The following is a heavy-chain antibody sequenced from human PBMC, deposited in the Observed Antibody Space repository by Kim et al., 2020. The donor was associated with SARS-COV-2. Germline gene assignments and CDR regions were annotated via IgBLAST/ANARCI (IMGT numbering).Heavy chain of an antibody. J-gene: IGHJ4*02. CDR3: ARDATVINYFDY. V-gene: IGHV1-3*01. Sequence: ASVKVSCKASGYTFTSYAMHWVRQAPGQRLEWMGWINAGNGNTKYSQKFQGRVTITRDTSASTAYMELSSLRSEDTAVYYCARDATVINYFDYWGQGTLVTVSS. CDR2: INAGNGNT. CDR1: GYTFTSYA. D-gene: IGHD4-17*01.